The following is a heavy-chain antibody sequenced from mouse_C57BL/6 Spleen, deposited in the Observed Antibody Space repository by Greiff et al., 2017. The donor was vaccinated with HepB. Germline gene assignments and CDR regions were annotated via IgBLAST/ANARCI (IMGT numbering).Heavy chain of an antibody. CDR2: IYPGDGDT. J-gene: IGHJ2*01. CDR3: ARDTLYGFDY. V-gene: IGHV1-82*01. Sequence: ESGPELVKPGASVKISCKASGYAFSSSWMNWVKQRPGKGLEWIGRIYPGDGDTNYNGKFKGKATLTADKSSSTAYMQLSSLTSEDSAVYFCARDTLYGFDYWGQGTTLTVSS. CDR1: GYAFSSSW. D-gene: IGHD1-1*01.